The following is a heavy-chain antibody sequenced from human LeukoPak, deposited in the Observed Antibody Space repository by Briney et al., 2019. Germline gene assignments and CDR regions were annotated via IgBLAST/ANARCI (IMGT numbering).Heavy chain of an antibody. CDR3: ASVGPDSSGYYYFDY. V-gene: IGHV3-48*03. CDR1: RFYFSTYD. D-gene: IGHD3-22*01. J-gene: IGHJ4*02. CDR2: IDSSGSTT. Sequence: GGSLRLSCTASRFYFSTYDMNWVRQVPGKGLEWVSYIDSSGSTTYYAGSVQGRFTISRDNAKNSLYLQMKSLRVEDTAFYYCASVGPDSSGYYYFDYWGQGTLVTVSS.